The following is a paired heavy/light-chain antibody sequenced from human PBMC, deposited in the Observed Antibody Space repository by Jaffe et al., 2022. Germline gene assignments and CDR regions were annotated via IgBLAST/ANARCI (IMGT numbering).Heavy chain of an antibody. D-gene: IGHD5-18*01. V-gene: IGHV3-7*01. CDR1: GSTFSGYW. Sequence: EVQLVESGGGLVQPGGSLRLSCAASGSTFSGYWMNWVRQAPGKGLEWVAIIKQDGSESLYVDSVRGRFAISRDNARNTLYLQMNSLRSDDTALYYCAGGYGWEIESWGQGTLVTVSS. CDR2: IKQDGSES. CDR3: AGGYGWEIES. J-gene: IGHJ4*02.
Light chain of an antibody. J-gene: IGKJ4*01. V-gene: IGKV3-20*01. CDR1: QTVGKNY. CDR3: QQHATAPLT. Sequence: EIVLTQSPSTLSLSPGETAALSCRASQTVGKNYLAWHQQRPGQAPRVLIYGASIRASGIPDRFSGSGSGTDFTLTITRLEPDDSAVYFCQQHATAPLTFGGGTKVEIK. CDR2: GAS.